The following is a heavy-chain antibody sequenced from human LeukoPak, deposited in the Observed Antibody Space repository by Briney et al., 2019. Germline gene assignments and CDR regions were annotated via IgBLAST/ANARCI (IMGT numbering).Heavy chain of an antibody. J-gene: IGHJ4*02. Sequence: GGSLRLSCAASGFTFSSYAMNWVRQAPGKGLEWVSTISGGGGSTYYAHSVKGRFTISRDNSKNTLYLRMNSLRAEDTAVYYCAKRGLPVTLFDYWGQGTLVTVSS. V-gene: IGHV3-23*01. CDR1: GFTFSSYA. CDR3: AKRGLPVTLFDY. CDR2: ISGGGGST. D-gene: IGHD4-11*01.